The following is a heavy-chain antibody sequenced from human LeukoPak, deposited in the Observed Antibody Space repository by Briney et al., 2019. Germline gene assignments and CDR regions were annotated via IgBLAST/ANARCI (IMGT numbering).Heavy chain of an antibody. V-gene: IGHV3-30*04. CDR3: AKQLGYCSDGSCYFPY. CDR1: GFTFSSYA. D-gene: IGHD2-15*01. J-gene: IGHJ4*02. CDR2: ISYDGSNK. Sequence: GGSLRLSCAASGFTFSSYAMPWVRQAPGKGLEWVAVISYDGSNKYYADSVKGRFTISRDNSKNTLYLQMNSLRAEDTAVYYCAKQLGYCSDGSCYFPYWGQGTLVTVSS.